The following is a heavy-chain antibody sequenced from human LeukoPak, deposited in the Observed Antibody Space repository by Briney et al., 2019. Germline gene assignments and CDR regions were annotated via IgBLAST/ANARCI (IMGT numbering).Heavy chain of an antibody. CDR3: ARGIAVAGPGGPGAFDI. CDR2: IYHDGNT. CDR1: GYSISSGYY. V-gene: IGHV4-38-2*02. J-gene: IGHJ3*02. Sequence: PSETLSLTCSVSGYSISSGYYWGWIRQPPGKGLEWIGNIYHDGNTYYNPSLKSRVTMSVDTSKNQFSLKLSSVTAADTAVYYCARGIAVAGPGGPGAFDIWGQGTMVTVSS. D-gene: IGHD6-19*01.